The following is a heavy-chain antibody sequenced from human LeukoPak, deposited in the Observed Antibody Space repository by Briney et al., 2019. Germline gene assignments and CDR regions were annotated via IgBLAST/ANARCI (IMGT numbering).Heavy chain of an antibody. CDR1: GFTLSDNQ. CDR2: ISNSGNTI. V-gene: IGHV3-48*03. J-gene: IGHJ4*02. Sequence: GGSLRLLCAASGFTLSDNQMNWVRQARGKGLEWVSYISNSGNTIYYADSVKGRFTISRDDAKNSLYLQMNSLRAEDTAIYYCARKFASWGQGTLVTVSS. CDR3: ARKFAS.